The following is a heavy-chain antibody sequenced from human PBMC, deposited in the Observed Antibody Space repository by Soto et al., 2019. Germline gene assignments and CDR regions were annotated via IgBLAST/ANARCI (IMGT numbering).Heavy chain of an antibody. D-gene: IGHD2-8*01. Sequence: GESLKISCMGSGYSFRNFWIGWVRQMPGRGLEWMVIIYPGDSDTKYKTSFQGQVTISVDRSISTAYLKWSSLKASDTAIYYCARKYGVSLDXWGQGTLVTVSX. CDR1: GYSFRNFW. CDR2: IYPGDSDT. V-gene: IGHV5-51*01. CDR3: ARKYGVSLDX. J-gene: IGHJ4*02.